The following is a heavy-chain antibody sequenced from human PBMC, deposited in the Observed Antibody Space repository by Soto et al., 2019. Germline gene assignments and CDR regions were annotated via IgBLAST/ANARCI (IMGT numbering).Heavy chain of an antibody. CDR3: ARYPGPYGSGTHLVGWFDP. V-gene: IGHV3-7*05. J-gene: IGHJ5*02. CDR2: IKQDGSEK. CDR1: GFTFSSYW. Sequence: GGSLRLSCAASGFTFSSYWMSWVRQAPGKGLEWVANIKQDGSEKYYVDSVKGRFTISRDNAKNSLYLQMNSLRAEDTAVYYCARYPGPYGSGTHLVGWFDPWGQGTLVTVSS. D-gene: IGHD3-10*01.